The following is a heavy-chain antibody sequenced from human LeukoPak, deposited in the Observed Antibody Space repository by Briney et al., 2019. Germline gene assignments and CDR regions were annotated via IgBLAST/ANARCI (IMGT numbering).Heavy chain of an antibody. CDR2: ISAYNGNT. Sequence: ASVKVSCKASGYTFTSYGISWVRQAPGQGLEWMGWISAYNGNTNYAQKLQGRVTMTTDTSTSTAYMELRSLRSDDTAVYYCARTGLTTYYDILTGPIDYWGQGTLVTASS. CDR3: ARTGLTTYYDILTGPIDY. D-gene: IGHD3-9*01. CDR1: GYTFTSYG. V-gene: IGHV1-18*01. J-gene: IGHJ4*02.